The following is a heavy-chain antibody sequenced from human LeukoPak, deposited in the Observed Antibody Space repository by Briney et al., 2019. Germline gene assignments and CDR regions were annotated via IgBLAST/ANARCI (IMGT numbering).Heavy chain of an antibody. CDR3: TRGTWATRFDN. Sequence: PSETLSLTCTVSGGSISSGGYYWSWIRQSPGKGLEWIGEVNHSGSTNYNPSLKSRVTISVDTSKNQFSLKVNSVTAADTAVYYCTRGTWATRFDNWGQGTLVTVSS. D-gene: IGHD3-16*01. V-gene: IGHV4-39*07. J-gene: IGHJ4*02. CDR1: GGSISSGGYY. CDR2: VNHSGST.